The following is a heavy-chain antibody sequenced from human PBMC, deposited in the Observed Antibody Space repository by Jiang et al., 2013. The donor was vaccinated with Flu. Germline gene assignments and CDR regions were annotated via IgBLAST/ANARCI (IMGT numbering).Heavy chain of an antibody. D-gene: IGHD6-6*01. Sequence: SVKVTCKASGYTFSTHWMHWVRQAPGQGLEWMGIINPSGGSTSYAQKFQGRVTMTRDTSTSTVYMELSSLRSEDTAVYYCARVFGSWYYFDYWGQGTLVTVSS. J-gene: IGHJ4*02. CDR3: ARVFGSWYYFDY. CDR1: GYTFSTHW. V-gene: IGHV1-46*01. CDR2: INPSGGST.